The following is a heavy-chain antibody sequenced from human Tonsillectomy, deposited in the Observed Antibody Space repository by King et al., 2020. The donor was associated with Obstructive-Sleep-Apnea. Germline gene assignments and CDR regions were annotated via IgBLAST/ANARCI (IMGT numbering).Heavy chain of an antibody. J-gene: IGHJ4*02. CDR1: GLTLSSYV. CDR2: ISHDGTSK. D-gene: IGHD2-15*01. CDR3: ARDSPRVVIAGHFDN. V-gene: IGHV3-30-3*01. Sequence: VQLVESGGGVVQPGRSLRLSCAASGLTLSSYVLHWVRQAPGKGLEWVTTISHDGTSKYYADSVKGRFTVSRDNSKNTLYLQMNSLRVEDTAVYYCARDSPRVVIAGHFDNWGQGTLVTVSS.